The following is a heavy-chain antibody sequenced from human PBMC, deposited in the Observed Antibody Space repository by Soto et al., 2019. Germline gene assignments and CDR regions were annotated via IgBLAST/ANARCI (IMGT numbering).Heavy chain of an antibody. J-gene: IGHJ4*02. D-gene: IGHD3-10*01. CDR3: AKGTYYYGSAPYYFDY. CDR1: GFTFSDYY. CDR2: ISSSSSYT. Sequence: GGSLRLSCAASGFTFSDYYMSWIRQAPGKGLEWVSYISSSSSYTNYADSVKGRFTISRDNAKNSLYLQMNSLRAEDTAVYCCAKGTYYYGSAPYYFDYWGQGALVTVSS. V-gene: IGHV3-11*05.